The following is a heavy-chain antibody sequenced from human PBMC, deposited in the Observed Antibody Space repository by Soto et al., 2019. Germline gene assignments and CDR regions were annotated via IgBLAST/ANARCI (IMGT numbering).Heavy chain of an antibody. CDR1: GVILSDCA. J-gene: IGHJ6*03. Sequence: EVQLVESGGGLVQPGGSRRLSCATSGVILSDCAMNWVRQAPGKGLEWVSYISSSSSVIDYADSVKGRFTVSRDNARKPLHLQMNSLRAEDTAVYYCARDLSWGSNWYYYMDVWGKGTTVTVSS. CDR2: ISSSSSVI. V-gene: IGHV3-48*04. CDR3: ARDLSWGSNWYYYMDV. D-gene: IGHD7-27*01.